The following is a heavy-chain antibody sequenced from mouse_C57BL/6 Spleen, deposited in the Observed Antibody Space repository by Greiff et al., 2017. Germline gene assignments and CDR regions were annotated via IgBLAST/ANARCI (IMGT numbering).Heavy chain of an antibody. Sequence: VQLQQSGAELVRPGASVKLSCTASGFNIKDYYMHWVKQRPEQGLEWIGRIDPEDGDTEYAPKFQGKATMAADTSSNTAYLQLSSLTSEDTAVYYCTAYYSNYEFAYWGQGTLVTVSA. CDR1: GFNIKDYY. D-gene: IGHD2-5*01. V-gene: IGHV14-1*01. CDR2: IDPEDGDT. CDR3: TAYYSNYEFAY. J-gene: IGHJ3*01.